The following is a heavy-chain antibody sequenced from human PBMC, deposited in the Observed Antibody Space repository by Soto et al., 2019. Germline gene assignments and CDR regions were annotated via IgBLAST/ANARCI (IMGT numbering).Heavy chain of an antibody. CDR3: AREREAGQPYFDY. V-gene: IGHV1-69*01. Sequence: QVQLVQSGAEVKKPGSSVKVSCEASGGIFRSFAISWVRQAPGQGLEWMGGVIPIFGSTNYAQKFQGRVTIIADESTSTAYMELSNLRSDDTAVYYCAREREAGQPYFDYWGQGTLVTVSS. J-gene: IGHJ4*02. CDR1: GGIFRSFA. CDR2: VIPIFGST. D-gene: IGHD6-19*01.